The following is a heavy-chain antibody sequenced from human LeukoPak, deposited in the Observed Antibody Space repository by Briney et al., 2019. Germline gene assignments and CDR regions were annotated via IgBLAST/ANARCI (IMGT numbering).Heavy chain of an antibody. V-gene: IGHV4-4*08. Sequence: PSETLSLTCTVSGGSISSHFWTWIRQAPGKGLEWLGYVSKSGSTNYNPSLQSRITISVDTSKNQFFLKLTSVTAADTAVYFCARDDYGVFDVFDVWGQGTVVTVSS. CDR2: VSKSGST. CDR1: GGSISSHF. J-gene: IGHJ3*01. CDR3: ARDDYGVFDVFDV. D-gene: IGHD3-16*01.